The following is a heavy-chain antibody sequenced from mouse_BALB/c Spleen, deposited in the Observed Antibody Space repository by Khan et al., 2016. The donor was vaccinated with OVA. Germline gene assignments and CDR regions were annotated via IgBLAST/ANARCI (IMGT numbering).Heavy chain of an antibody. V-gene: IGHV3-2*02. CDR1: GYSIISGYG. CDR3: ARTARIKY. J-gene: IGHJ2*01. Sequence: EVQLEESGPGLVKPSQSLSLTCTVTGYSIISGYGWNWIRQFPGNKLEWMGYISYSGSTNYNPSLKSRISITRDTSKNQFFLQLNSVTTEDTATYYCARTARIKYWGQGTTLTVSS. D-gene: IGHD1-2*01. CDR2: ISYSGST.